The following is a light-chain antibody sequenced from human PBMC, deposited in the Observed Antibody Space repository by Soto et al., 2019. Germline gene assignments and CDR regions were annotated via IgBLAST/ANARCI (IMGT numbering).Light chain of an antibody. CDR1: QDIKTN. CDR3: QQSDNFPFT. CDR2: DAS. J-gene: IGKJ3*01. Sequence: DIQMTQSPSSLSASVGDRVTITCQASQDIKTNLNWFQQKSGKAPRLLVYDASNLETGVTSRVRGIGSGTEFTFTISSLQPEDAATYYCQQSDNFPFTFGPGTKVDI. V-gene: IGKV1-33*01.